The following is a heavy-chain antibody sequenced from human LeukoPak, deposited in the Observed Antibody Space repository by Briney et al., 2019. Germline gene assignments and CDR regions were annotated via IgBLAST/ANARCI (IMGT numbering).Heavy chain of an antibody. CDR2: IIPIFGTA. V-gene: IGHV1-69*05. D-gene: IGHD3-22*01. Sequence: XXKVSCKASGGTFSSYAISWVRQAPGQGLEWMGRIIPIFGTANYAQKFQGRVTITTDKSTSTAYMELSSLRSEDTAVYYCARGYDSSGYHWFDPWGQGTLVTVSS. CDR3: ARGYDSSGYHWFDP. CDR1: GGTFSSYA. J-gene: IGHJ5*02.